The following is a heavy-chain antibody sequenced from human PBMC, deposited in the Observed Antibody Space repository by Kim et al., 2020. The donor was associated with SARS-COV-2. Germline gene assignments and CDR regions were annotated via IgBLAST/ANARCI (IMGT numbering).Heavy chain of an antibody. CDR1: GYTFSSYT. D-gene: IGHD6-25*01. V-gene: IGHV7-4-1*02. CDR2: INTNTGKP. CDR3: LRGGRQRSDVGSF. J-gene: IGHJ1*01. Sequence: ASVKVSCKASGYTFSSYTVNWVRQAPGQGLEWMGWINTNTGKPAYAQGFAGRFVFSLDTSVSTTYLQISGLKAEDSALYYCLRGGRQRSDVGSFWGQGSL.